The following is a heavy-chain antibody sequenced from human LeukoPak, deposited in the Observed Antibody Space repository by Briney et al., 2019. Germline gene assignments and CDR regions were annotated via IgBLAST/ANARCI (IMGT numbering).Heavy chain of an antibody. CDR1: GGSISSYY. CDR2: IYYSGST. V-gene: IGHV4-59*08. Sequence: PSETLSLTCTVSGGSISSYYWSWIRQPPGKGLEWIGYIYYSGSTYYNPSLKSRVTISVDTSKNQFSLKLSSVTAADTAVYYCARIVPAAPHPEISYYYYMDVWGKGTTVTISS. CDR3: ARIVPAAPHPEISYYYYMDV. J-gene: IGHJ6*03. D-gene: IGHD2-2*01.